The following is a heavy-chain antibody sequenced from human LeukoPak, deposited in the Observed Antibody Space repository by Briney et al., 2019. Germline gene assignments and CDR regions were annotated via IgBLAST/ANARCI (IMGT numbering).Heavy chain of an antibody. Sequence: PSETLSLTYSVSGDSISTYYWSWIRQPAGKGLEWIGRIYTSGSTNYNPSLKSRVTMSVDTSKNQFSLKLSSVTAADTAVYYCARGATVIDWYFDLWGRGTLVTVSS. CDR1: GDSISTYY. J-gene: IGHJ2*01. CDR2: IYTSGST. V-gene: IGHV4-4*07. D-gene: IGHD4-17*01. CDR3: ARGATVIDWYFDL.